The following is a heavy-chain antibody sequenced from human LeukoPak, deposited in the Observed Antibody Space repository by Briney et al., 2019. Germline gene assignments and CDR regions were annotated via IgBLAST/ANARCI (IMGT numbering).Heavy chain of an antibody. V-gene: IGHV4-30-4*08. D-gene: IGHD2-2*01. CDR2: IYYSGST. Sequence: SQTLSLTCTVSGGSISSGDYYWSWIRQPPGKGLGWIGYIYYSGSTYYNPSLKSRVTISVDTSKNQFSLKLSSVTAADTAVYYCARDRSDCSSTSCYDAFDIWGQGTMVTVSS. J-gene: IGHJ3*02. CDR3: ARDRSDCSSTSCYDAFDI. CDR1: GGSISSGDYY.